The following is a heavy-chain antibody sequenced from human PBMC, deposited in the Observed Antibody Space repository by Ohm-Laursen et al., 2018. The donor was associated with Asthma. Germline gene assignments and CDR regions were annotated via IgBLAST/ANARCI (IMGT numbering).Heavy chain of an antibody. D-gene: IGHD5-12*01. CDR1: GFTFRSYA. CDR2: ISYDGSNK. J-gene: IGHJ4*02. V-gene: IGHV3-30*04. CDR3: ACLVATTGSFDY. Sequence: SLRLSCTASGFTFRSYAMHWVRQAPGKGLEWVAVISYDGSNKYYADSVKGRFTISRDNSKNTLYLQMNSLRAEDTAVYYCACLVATTGSFDYWGQGTLVTVSS.